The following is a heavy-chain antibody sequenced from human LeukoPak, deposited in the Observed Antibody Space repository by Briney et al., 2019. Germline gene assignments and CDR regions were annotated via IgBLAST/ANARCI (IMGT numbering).Heavy chain of an antibody. D-gene: IGHD2-15*01. Sequence: GESLKISCKGSGYSFTSYWISWVRQMPGKGLEWMGRIDPSDSYHNYSPSFQGHVTISADKSISTAYLQWSGLKASDTAMYYCARQVEDIVVVVAATPHYGMDVWGKGTTVTVSS. J-gene: IGHJ6*04. V-gene: IGHV5-10-1*01. CDR1: GYSFTSYW. CDR3: ARQVEDIVVVVAATPHYGMDV. CDR2: IDPSDSYH.